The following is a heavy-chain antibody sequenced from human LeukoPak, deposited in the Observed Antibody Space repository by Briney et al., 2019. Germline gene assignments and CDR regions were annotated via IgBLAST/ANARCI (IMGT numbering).Heavy chain of an antibody. CDR3: TTSPVPGIDY. V-gene: IGHV3-23*01. J-gene: IGHJ4*02. CDR2: LGSDGRT. Sequence: GGSLRLSCEASGFGVSGNAMAWVRQAAGKGLQWVSGLGSDGRTHYADSVRGRFTISRDESKNTVYLQMSSLRTEDTAMYYCTTSPVPGIDYWGQGIQVTVSS. D-gene: IGHD6-19*01. CDR1: GFGVSGNA.